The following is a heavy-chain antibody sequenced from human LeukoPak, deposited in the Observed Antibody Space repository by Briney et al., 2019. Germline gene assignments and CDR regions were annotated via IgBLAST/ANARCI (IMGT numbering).Heavy chain of an antibody. J-gene: IGHJ6*03. D-gene: IGHD6-19*01. CDR2: ISWDGGST. Sequence: AGGSLRLSCAASGFTFDDYAMHWVRQAPGKGLEWVSLISWDGGSTYYADSVKGRFTISRDNSKNSLYLQMNSLRAEDTALYYCAKDKSSRRSSGFYYYYYYYMDVWGKGTTVTVSS. V-gene: IGHV3-43D*03. CDR3: AKDKSSRRSSGFYYYYYYYMDV. CDR1: GFTFDDYA.